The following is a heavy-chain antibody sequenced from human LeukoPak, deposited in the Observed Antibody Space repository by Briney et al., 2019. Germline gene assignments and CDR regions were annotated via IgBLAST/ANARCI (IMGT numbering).Heavy chain of an antibody. CDR1: GFTFSNNA. J-gene: IGHJ4*02. Sequence: PGGSLRLSCVASGFTFSNNAMSWARQAPGKGLEWVSDISGSGGTTYYADSVKGRFTISRDNSKNTLFLQMNSLRAEDTAVYYCAKRFNWKYFDCWGQGTLVTVSS. V-gene: IGHV3-23*01. CDR2: ISGSGGTT. D-gene: IGHD1-20*01. CDR3: AKRFNWKYFDC.